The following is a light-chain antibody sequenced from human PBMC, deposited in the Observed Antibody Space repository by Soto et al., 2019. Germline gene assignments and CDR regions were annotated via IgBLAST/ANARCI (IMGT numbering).Light chain of an antibody. CDR3: SSFAGSNIL. Sequence: QSALTQPPSVSGSPGQSVTISCTGTSSDVGGYNYVSWYQHHPGKAPKLMIYEVTKRPSGVPDRFSASKSGNTASLTVSGLQAEDEADYYCSSFAGSNILFGGGTKVTVL. CDR1: SSDVGGYNY. V-gene: IGLV2-8*01. CDR2: EVT. J-gene: IGLJ2*01.